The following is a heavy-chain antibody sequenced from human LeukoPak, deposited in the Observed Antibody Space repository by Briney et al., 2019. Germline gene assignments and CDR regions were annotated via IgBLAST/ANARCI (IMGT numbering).Heavy chain of an antibody. Sequence: PSETLSLTCTVSGDSISGFYWSWIRQPAGKGLQWIGRISTSGSTNYNPSLKSRVTMSVDMSTNEFSLTVRSVTAADTALYYCARGLPSYGDYVDYYFYMDVWGKGTTVTVSS. V-gene: IGHV4-4*07. CDR3: ARGLPSYGDYVDYYFYMDV. J-gene: IGHJ6*03. CDR1: GDSISGFY. D-gene: IGHD4-17*01. CDR2: ISTSGST.